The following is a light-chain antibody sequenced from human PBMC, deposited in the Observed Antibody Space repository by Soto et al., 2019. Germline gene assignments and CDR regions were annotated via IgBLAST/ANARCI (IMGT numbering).Light chain of an antibody. CDR3: QQRSNWLSLT. Sequence: EIVLTQSPATLSLSPGERATISCRASQYVGNYLAWFQQKPGQAPRLLIYDASHRATSIPARFSGSGSGTDFTLTISSLEPEDLGVYYCQQRSNWLSLTFGGGTKVEIK. CDR2: DAS. V-gene: IGKV3-11*01. J-gene: IGKJ4*01. CDR1: QYVGNY.